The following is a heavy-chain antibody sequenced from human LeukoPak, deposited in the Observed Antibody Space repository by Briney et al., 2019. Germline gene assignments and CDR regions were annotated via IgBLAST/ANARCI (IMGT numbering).Heavy chain of an antibody. Sequence: SETLSLTCAVYGGSFSGYYWSWIRQPPGKGLEWIGEINHSGSTNYNPSLKSRVTISVDTSKNQFSLKLSSVTAADTAVYYCARGAPYYDFGSRYYYYYMDVWGKGTTVTVSS. D-gene: IGHD3-3*01. CDR3: ARGAPYYDFGSRYYYYYMDV. CDR1: GGSFSGYY. V-gene: IGHV4-34*01. J-gene: IGHJ6*03. CDR2: INHSGST.